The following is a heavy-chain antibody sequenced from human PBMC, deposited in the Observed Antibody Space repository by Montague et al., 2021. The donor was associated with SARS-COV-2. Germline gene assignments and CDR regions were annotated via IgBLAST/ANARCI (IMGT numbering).Heavy chain of an antibody. J-gene: IGHJ6*02. CDR2: ISYDGSNK. Sequence: SLRLSYAASGFTFSSYAMHWVRQAPGKGLEWVAVISYDGSNKYYADSVKGRFTISRDNSKNTLYLQMNSLRAEDTAVYYCARGPLLLGYCSSTSCYLPANFYYGMDVWGQGATVTVSS. CDR3: ARGPLLLGYCSSTSCYLPANFYYGMDV. CDR1: GFTFSSYA. D-gene: IGHD2-2*01. V-gene: IGHV3-30*04.